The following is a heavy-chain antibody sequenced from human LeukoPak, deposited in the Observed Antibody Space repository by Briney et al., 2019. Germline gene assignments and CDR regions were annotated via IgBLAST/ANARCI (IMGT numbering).Heavy chain of an antibody. V-gene: IGHV4-38-2*02. D-gene: IGHD3-22*01. CDR2: IYHSGST. Sequence: SETLSLTCTVYGYSISSGYYWGWIRQPPGKGLEWIGSIYHSGSTYYNPSLKSRVTISVDTSKNQFSLKLSSVTAADTAVYYCASLDYYDSSGYYFYYMDVWGKGTTVTVSS. J-gene: IGHJ6*03. CDR3: ASLDYYDSSGYYFYYMDV. CDR1: GYSISSGYY.